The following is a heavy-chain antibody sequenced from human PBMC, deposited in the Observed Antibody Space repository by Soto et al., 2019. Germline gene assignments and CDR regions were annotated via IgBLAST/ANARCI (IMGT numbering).Heavy chain of an antibody. CDR2: INSAGST. J-gene: IGHJ4*02. V-gene: IGHV3-23*01. Sequence: PGGSLRLSCAASGFTFSSYAMSWVRQAPGKGLEWVSTINSAGSTFYADSVKGRFTISRGNSKNTLYLQMNNLRAEDTAVYYCAKRSPYYFDYWGQGTPVTVSS. CDR1: GFTFSSYA. CDR3: AKRSPYYFDY.